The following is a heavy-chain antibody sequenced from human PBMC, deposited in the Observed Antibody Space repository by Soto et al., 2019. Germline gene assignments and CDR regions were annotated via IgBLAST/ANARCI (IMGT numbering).Heavy chain of an antibody. CDR1: GFTVSTYG. CDR3: TGEVASGY. V-gene: IGHV3-30*03. CDR2: ISRDGGTK. Sequence: QVQLVESGGGVVQPGRSLGLSCAVSGFTVSTYGMHWVRQAPGKGLEWVAVISRDGGTKYYADSVKGRFTISRDNSRNTLFLEMNSLRGDDMAVYYCTGEVASGYWGQGTLVTVSS. D-gene: IGHD2-8*02. J-gene: IGHJ4*02.